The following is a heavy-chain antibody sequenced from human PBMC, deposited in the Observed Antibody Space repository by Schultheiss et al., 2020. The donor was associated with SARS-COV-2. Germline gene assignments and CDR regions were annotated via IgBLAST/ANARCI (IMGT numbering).Heavy chain of an antibody. CDR1: GFSLATSGVC. J-gene: IGHJ6*02. V-gene: IGHV2-70*16. CDR3: AHWPYYYGMDV. Sequence: QTLSLTCPFSGFSLATSGVCVSWIRQPPGKALEWLARIDWDDDKFYSTSLETRLTISKDTSKNQVVLTMTNMDPVDTATYYCAHWPYYYGMDVWGQGTTVTVSS. CDR2: IDWDDDK.